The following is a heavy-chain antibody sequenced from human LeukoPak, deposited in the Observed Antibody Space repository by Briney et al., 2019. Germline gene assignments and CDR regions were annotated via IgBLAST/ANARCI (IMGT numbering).Heavy chain of an antibody. CDR2: INPNSGGT. Sequence: ASVKVSCKASGYTFTGYYMHRVRQAPGQGLEWMGWINPNSGGTNYAQKFQGWVTMTRDTSISTAYMELSRLRSDDTAVYYCARDAGGYDILTGYFDLWGRGTLVTVSS. CDR3: ARDAGGYDILTGYFDL. D-gene: IGHD3-9*01. J-gene: IGHJ2*01. V-gene: IGHV1-2*04. CDR1: GYTFTGYY.